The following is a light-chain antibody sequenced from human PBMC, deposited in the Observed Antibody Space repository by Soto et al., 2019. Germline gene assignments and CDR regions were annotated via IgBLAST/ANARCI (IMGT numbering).Light chain of an antibody. V-gene: IGLV4-60*03. CDR2: VEGSGSY. CDR1: SGHSSYI. J-gene: IGLJ3*02. CDR3: ETWDRSIRV. Sequence: QLVLTQSSSASASLGSSVKLTCTLSSGHSSYIIAWHQQQTGKAPRYLMKVEGSGSYNKGSGVPDRFSGSSSGADRYLTISNLQSEDEADYYCETWDRSIRVFGGGTKVTVL.